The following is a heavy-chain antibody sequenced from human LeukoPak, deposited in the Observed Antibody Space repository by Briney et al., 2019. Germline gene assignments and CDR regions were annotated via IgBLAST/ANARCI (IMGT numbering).Heavy chain of an antibody. D-gene: IGHD3-10*01. J-gene: IGHJ3*02. CDR3: ARTPPYYYGPGSTYFDI. Sequence: SETLSLTCTVSGGSISSYYWSWIRQPPGKGLEWIGYIYYSGSTNYNPSLKSRVTISVDTSKNQFSLKLSSVTAADTAVYYCARTPPYYYGPGSTYFDIWGQGTMVTVSS. CDR1: GGSISSYY. CDR2: IYYSGST. V-gene: IGHV4-59*01.